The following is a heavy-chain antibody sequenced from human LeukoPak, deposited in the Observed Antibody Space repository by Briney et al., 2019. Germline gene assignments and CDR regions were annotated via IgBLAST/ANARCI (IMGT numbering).Heavy chain of an antibody. D-gene: IGHD2-2*01. CDR3: ARLHCSSTSCPSDY. Sequence: QPGGSLRLSCAASGFTLYHYGMSWVRQAPGKRLEWVSSIHGGDSSGVTTFYADSVKGRFTISRDIVKNSLYLQMNSLRAEDTAVYYCARLHCSSTSCPSDYWGQGTLVTVSS. CDR2: IHGGDSSGVTT. V-gene: IGHV3-48*04. CDR1: GFTLYHYG. J-gene: IGHJ4*02.